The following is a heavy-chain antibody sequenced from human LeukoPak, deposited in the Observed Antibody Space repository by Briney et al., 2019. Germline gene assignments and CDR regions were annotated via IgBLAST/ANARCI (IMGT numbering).Heavy chain of an antibody. Sequence: SETLSLTCTVSGGSISSSSYYWGWIRQPPGKGLEWIGSIYYSGSTYYNPSLKSRVTISVDTSKNQFSLKLSSVTAADTAVYYCARQVWLRGIDYWGQGTLVTVSS. CDR1: GGSISSSSYY. CDR3: ARQVWLRGIDY. V-gene: IGHV4-39*01. D-gene: IGHD5-18*01. J-gene: IGHJ4*02. CDR2: IYYSGST.